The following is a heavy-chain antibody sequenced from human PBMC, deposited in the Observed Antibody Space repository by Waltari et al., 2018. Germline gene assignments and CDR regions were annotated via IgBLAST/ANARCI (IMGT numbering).Heavy chain of an antibody. V-gene: IGHV4-61*01. CDR2: ISYSGTT. D-gene: IGHD3-3*01. Sequence: HLQESGPGLVKPPETLSPTCTVSDGSVNSVHYYWRWIRQSPVNGLEWMGYISYSGTTKYNPSLGSRVTISIDTSRNQFSLKLRSVSAADTAVYFCAGDRYGVAEFASWGQGTLVTVSS. CDR3: AGDRYGVAEFAS. CDR1: DGSVNSVHYY. J-gene: IGHJ1*01.